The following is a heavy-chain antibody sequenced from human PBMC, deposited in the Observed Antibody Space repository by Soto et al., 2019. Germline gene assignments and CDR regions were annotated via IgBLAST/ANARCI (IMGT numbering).Heavy chain of an antibody. CDR3: TRDGDGRMTTNPYYYYGMDV. D-gene: IGHD2-21*02. CDR1: GGSISGYY. Sequence: ETLSLTCTVSGGSISGYYWSWIRQPPGKGLEWIGNVYYSGGAKYNPSVKRRVSISVDTSKNQFSLNLSSVTAADTAVYYCTRDGDGRMTTNPYYYYGMDVWGPGITVTVSS. CDR2: VYYSGGA. J-gene: IGHJ6*02. V-gene: IGHV4-59*01.